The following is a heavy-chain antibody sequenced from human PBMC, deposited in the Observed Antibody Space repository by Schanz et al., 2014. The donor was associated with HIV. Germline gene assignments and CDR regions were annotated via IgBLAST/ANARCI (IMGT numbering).Heavy chain of an antibody. CDR2: ISYDGSSK. CDR1: GFTLSSYG. Sequence: QVQLVESGGGVVQPGRSLRLSCAVSGFTLSSYGMHWVRQAPGKGLEWVAVISYDGSSKYYADSVKGRFTISRDNSKNTLYLQMNRMRTEDTAVYYCARDGAMAFSLGMDVWGQGTTVTVSS. J-gene: IGHJ6*02. D-gene: IGHD2-2*01. V-gene: IGHV3-30*03. CDR3: ARDGAMAFSLGMDV.